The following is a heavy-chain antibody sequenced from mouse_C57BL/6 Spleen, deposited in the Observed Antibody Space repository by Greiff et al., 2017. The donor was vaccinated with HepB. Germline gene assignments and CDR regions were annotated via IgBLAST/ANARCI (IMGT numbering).Heavy chain of an antibody. V-gene: IGHV1-80*01. D-gene: IGHD2-1*01. CDR2: IYPGDGDT. J-gene: IGHJ4*01. CDR1: GYAFSSYW. Sequence: VQLQQSGAELVKPGASVKISCKASGYAFSSYWMNWVKQRPGKGLEWIGQIYPGDGDTNYNGKFKGKATLTADKSSSTAYMQLSSLTSEDAAVYFCARRGYGKRGDYAMDYWGQGTSVTVSS. CDR3: ARRGYGKRGDYAMDY.